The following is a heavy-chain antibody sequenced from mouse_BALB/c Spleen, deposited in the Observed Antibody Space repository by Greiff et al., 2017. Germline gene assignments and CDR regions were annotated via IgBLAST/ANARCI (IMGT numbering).Heavy chain of an antibody. CDR1: GFTFSSFG. CDR2: ISSGSSTI. Sequence: EVKVVESGGGLVQPGGSRKLSCAASGFTFSSFGMHWVRQAPEKGLEWVAYISSGSSTIYYADTVKGRFTISRDNPKNTLFLQMTSLRSEDTAMYYCARSSYYGNHGGFAYWGQGTLVTVSA. CDR3: ARSSYYGNHGGFAY. J-gene: IGHJ3*01. V-gene: IGHV5-17*02. D-gene: IGHD2-10*01.